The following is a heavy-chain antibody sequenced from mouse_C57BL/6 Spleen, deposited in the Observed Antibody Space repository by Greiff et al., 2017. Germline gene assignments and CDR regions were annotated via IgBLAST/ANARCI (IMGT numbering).Heavy chain of an antibody. CDR3: ARYHYSSSYDYFDY. D-gene: IGHD1-1*01. V-gene: IGHV7-3*01. Sequence: EVTLMESGGGLVQPGGSLSLSCAASGFTFTDYYMSWVRQPPGKALEWLGFISNKANGYPTEYSASVKGRFTISRDNSQSILYLQMKALSAEDSATYYCARYHYSSSYDYFDYWGQGTTLTVSS. CDR2: ISNKANGYPT. J-gene: IGHJ2*01. CDR1: GFTFTDYY.